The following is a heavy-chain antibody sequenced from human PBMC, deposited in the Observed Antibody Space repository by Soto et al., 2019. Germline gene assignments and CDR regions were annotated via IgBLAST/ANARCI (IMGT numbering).Heavy chain of an antibody. Sequence: QVQLVQSGAEVKKPGASVKVSCKASGYTFTSYGISWVRQAPGQGLEWMGWISTYNGNTKYAQKLQGRVTMTPDTSTSTAYMELRSLRSYDTSVFYCAREMVRGVGSDYWGEGTLVTVSS. CDR3: AREMVRGVGSDY. D-gene: IGHD3-10*01. V-gene: IGHV1-18*01. CDR1: GYTFTSYG. J-gene: IGHJ4*02. CDR2: ISTYNGNT.